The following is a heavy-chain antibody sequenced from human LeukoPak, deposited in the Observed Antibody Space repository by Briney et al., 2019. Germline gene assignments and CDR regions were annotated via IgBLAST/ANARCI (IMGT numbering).Heavy chain of an antibody. CDR1: GFTFSSYW. J-gene: IGHJ6*03. CDR2: IKQDGSEK. V-gene: IGHV3-7*01. Sequence: GGSLRLSCAASGFTFSSYWMSWVRQPPGKGLEWVANIKQDGSEKYYVDSVKGRFTISRDNAKNSLYLQMNSLRAEDTAVYYCARLSVWFGEPSYYYYMDVWGKGTTVTISS. CDR3: ARLSVWFGEPSYYYYMDV. D-gene: IGHD3-10*01.